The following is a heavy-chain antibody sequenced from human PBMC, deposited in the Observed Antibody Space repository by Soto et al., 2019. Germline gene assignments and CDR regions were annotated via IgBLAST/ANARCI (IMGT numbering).Heavy chain of an antibody. CDR3: AREVLDWFDP. Sequence: SVKVSCKASGDTFSFYTINWVRQAPGLGLEWMGRVNPILSMSNYAQKFQGRVTMTADKSTSTAYMELSSLRSEDTAVYYCAREVLDWFDPWGQGTLVTVSS. CDR1: GDTFSFYT. J-gene: IGHJ5*02. V-gene: IGHV1-69*04. CDR2: VNPILSMS. D-gene: IGHD2-15*01.